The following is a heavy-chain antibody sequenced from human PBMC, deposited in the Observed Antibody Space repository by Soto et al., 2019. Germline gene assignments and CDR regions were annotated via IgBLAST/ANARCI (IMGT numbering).Heavy chain of an antibody. D-gene: IGHD5-12*01. CDR1: GDSFSSYA. Sequence: QVQLVQSGAEVKKPGSSVKVSCKASGDSFSSYAMSWVRQAPGQGLEWMGGIVPIFGSRNYAQKLQGRVIITADESTSTVYMELTSLTYDDTAIYYCARDGDSGTYEYWGQGTLVTVSS. V-gene: IGHV1-69*12. CDR2: IVPIFGSR. J-gene: IGHJ4*02. CDR3: ARDGDSGTYEY.